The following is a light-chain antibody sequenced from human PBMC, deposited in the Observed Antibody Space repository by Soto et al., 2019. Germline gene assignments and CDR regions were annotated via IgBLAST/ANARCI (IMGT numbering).Light chain of an antibody. CDR3: QKYTAPLTT. Sequence: EIILTQSPDSLSSSPGDRATISCRASQTVSSNYLAWCQQRAGHAPLLLIYGASTRAAGIPDRFSGSGSGTVFTLTITRLDPEDSAVYFCQKYTAPLTTFGQGTRLEIK. CDR1: QTVSSNY. CDR2: GAS. J-gene: IGKJ2*01. V-gene: IGKV3-20*01.